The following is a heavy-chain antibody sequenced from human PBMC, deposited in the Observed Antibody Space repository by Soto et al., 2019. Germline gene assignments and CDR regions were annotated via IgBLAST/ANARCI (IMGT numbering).Heavy chain of an antibody. CDR3: ARESEDLTSNFDY. CDR2: ISSTTNYI. D-gene: IGHD3-10*01. Sequence: GGSLRLSCAASGFTFTRYSMNWVRQAPGKGLEWVSSISSTTNYIYYADSMKGRFTVSXXXXXXXXXXXXXXXXXXXXXVYYCARESEDLTSNFDYWGQXTXVXVS. V-gene: IGHV3-21*01. CDR1: GFTFTRYS. J-gene: IGHJ4*02.